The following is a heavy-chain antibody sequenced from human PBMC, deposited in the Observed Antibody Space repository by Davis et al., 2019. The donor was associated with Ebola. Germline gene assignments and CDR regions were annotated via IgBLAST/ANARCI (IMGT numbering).Heavy chain of an antibody. Sequence: SQTLSLTCAISGDSVSRNSAAWNWIRQSPSRGLEWLGRTYYRSKWYTDYAVSVKSRITINPDTSKNQFSLQLNSVTPEDTAVYYCARRPALRGYFQHWGQGTLVTVSS. J-gene: IGHJ1*01. D-gene: IGHD6-6*01. CDR3: ARRPALRGYFQH. V-gene: IGHV6-1*01. CDR2: TYYRSKWYT. CDR1: GDSVSRNSAA.